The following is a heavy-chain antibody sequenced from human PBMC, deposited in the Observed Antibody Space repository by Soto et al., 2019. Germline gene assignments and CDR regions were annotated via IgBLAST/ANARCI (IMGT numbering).Heavy chain of an antibody. CDR2: IIPIFGTA. Sequence: ASVKVSCKASGGTFSSYAISWVRQAPGQGLEWMGGIIPIFGTANYAQKFQGRVTITADESTSTAYMELSSLRSEDTAVYYCARVEYQLLYNWFDPWGQGTLVTVSS. CDR3: ARVEYQLLYNWFDP. V-gene: IGHV1-69*13. D-gene: IGHD2-2*01. CDR1: GGTFSSYA. J-gene: IGHJ5*02.